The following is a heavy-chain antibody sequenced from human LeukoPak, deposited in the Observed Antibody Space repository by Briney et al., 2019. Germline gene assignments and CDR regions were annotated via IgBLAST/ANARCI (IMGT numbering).Heavy chain of an antibody. J-gene: IGHJ4*02. CDR3: ARDGKRAFMITSGGARPYYFDY. D-gene: IGHD3-16*01. V-gene: IGHV4-4*07. CDR1: GGSISSYY. Sequence: PSETLSLTCTFSGGSISSYYWSWIRQPAGKGLEWIGRIHTSGSTNYKPSLKSRVTMSVDTSKNQFSLKLSSVTAADTAVYYCARDGKRAFMITSGGARPYYFDYWGQGTLVTVSS. CDR2: IHTSGST.